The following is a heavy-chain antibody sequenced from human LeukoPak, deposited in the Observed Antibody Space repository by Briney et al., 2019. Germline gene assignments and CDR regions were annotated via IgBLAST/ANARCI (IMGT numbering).Heavy chain of an antibody. D-gene: IGHD6-19*01. Sequence: GGSLRLSCAASGFTFNTYAIYWVRQAPGKGLEWVSGICGSGGCTYYANSVKGRFTISRDNSKNTVYLQMNSLTVDDTAVYYCAKTTVGYSSGRFPGWPADCWGQGTLVTVSS. V-gene: IGHV3-23*01. J-gene: IGHJ4*02. CDR3: AKTTVGYSSGRFPGWPADC. CDR2: ICGSGGCT. CDR1: GFTFNTYA.